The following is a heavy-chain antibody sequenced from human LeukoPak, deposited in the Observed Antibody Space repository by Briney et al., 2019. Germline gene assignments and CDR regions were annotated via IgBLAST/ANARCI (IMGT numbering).Heavy chain of an antibody. CDR3: ARDQRGPKYCSGGSCYSFDSYYFDY. CDR1: GGTFSSYA. V-gene: IGHV1-69*13. J-gene: IGHJ4*02. CDR2: IIPIFGAA. Sequence: GASVKVSCKASGGTFSSYAISWVRQAPGQGLEWMGGIIPIFGAANYAQKFQGRVTITADESTSTAYMELSSLRSEDTAVYYCARDQRGPKYCSGGSCYSFDSYYFDYWGQGTLVTVSS. D-gene: IGHD2-15*01.